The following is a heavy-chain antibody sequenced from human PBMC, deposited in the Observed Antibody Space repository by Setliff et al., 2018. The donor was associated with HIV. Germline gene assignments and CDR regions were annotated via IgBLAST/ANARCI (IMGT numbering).Heavy chain of an antibody. V-gene: IGHV3-23*01. CDR2: ISTSGGAA. CDR1: GFTFSNHV. J-gene: IGHJ4*02. CDR3: ARRGNLLEGRQLDS. Sequence: PVGSLRLSCAASGFTFSNHVMNWVRQAPGKGLGWVSAISTSGGAADYADSVKGRFTISRDNSRNTLYLQMNSLRAEDTALYFCARRGNLLEGRQLDSWGQGTLVTVSS. D-gene: IGHD1-1*01.